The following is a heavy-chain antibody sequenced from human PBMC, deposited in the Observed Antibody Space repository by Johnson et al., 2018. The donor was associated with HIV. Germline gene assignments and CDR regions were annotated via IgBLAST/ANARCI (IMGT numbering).Heavy chain of an antibody. CDR3: ANLGDYGGNNGFDI. CDR2: INCNGGST. D-gene: IGHD4-23*01. V-gene: IGHV3-74*02. J-gene: IGHJ3*02. CDR1: GFTFTNYW. Sequence: VQLVESGGGLVQPGGSLRLSCGVSGFTFTNYWLHWVRQAPGKGLVWVSCINCNGGSTGYADSVKGRFTISRDNSKNTLYLQMNSLRAEDTAVYYCANLGDYGGNNGFDIWGQGTMVTVSS.